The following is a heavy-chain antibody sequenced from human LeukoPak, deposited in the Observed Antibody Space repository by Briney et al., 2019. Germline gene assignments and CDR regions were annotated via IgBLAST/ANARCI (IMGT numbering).Heavy chain of an antibody. D-gene: IGHD4-11*01. V-gene: IGHV3-48*01. CDR1: GFTFSSYS. Sequence: GGSLRLSCAASGFTFSSYSMNWVRQAPGKGLEWVAYIGSSRSTIYYADSVKGRFTISRDNSKNTLYLQMNSLRAEDTAVYYCAMVVTTGHWFDPWGQGTLVTVSS. J-gene: IGHJ5*02. CDR2: IGSSRSTI. CDR3: AMVVTTGHWFDP.